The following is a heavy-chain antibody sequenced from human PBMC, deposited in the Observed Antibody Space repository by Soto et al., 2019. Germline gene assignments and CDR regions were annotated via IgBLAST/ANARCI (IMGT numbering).Heavy chain of an antibody. V-gene: IGHV3-7*01. CDR1: GFTFTNYW. D-gene: IGHD1-1*01. CDR3: ARDGSGVWHFAS. Sequence: PGGSLRLSCEAYGFTFTNYWMSWIRQAPGKGLEWVANIKQDGSQSYLVDSVKGRFTMSTDNTKNSLHLQMDSLRAEDPAVYYCARDGSGVWHFASGGQGPRATV. J-gene: IGHJ4*02. CDR2: IKQDGSQS.